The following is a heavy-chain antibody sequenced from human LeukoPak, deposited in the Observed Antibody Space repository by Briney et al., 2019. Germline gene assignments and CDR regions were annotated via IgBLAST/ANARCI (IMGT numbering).Heavy chain of an antibody. CDR2: ISSSSSYI. V-gene: IGHV3-21*01. J-gene: IGHJ6*02. D-gene: IGHD6-19*01. Sequence: GGSLRLSCAASGFTFSSYSMNWVRQAPGKGLEWVSSISSSSSYIYYADSVKCRFTISRDNAKNSLYLQMNSLRAEDTAVYYCARGLGSGWYSGKPTYYYYYGMDVWGQGTTVTVSS. CDR3: ARGLGSGWYSGKPTYYYYYGMDV. CDR1: GFTFSSYS.